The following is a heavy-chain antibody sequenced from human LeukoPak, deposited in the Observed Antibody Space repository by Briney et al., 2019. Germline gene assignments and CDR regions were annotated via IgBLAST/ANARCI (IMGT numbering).Heavy chain of an antibody. CDR2: ISSSGSTI. D-gene: IGHD4-17*01. J-gene: IGHJ4*02. CDR1: GFTFSNYE. Sequence: QPGGSLRLSCAASGFTFSNYEMNWVRQAPGKGLEWVSYISSSGSTIYYADSVKGRFTISRDNTKNSLYLQMNSLRAEDTAFYYCVRGTHGDYTFDCWGQGTLVTVSS. V-gene: IGHV3-48*03. CDR3: VRGTHGDYTFDC.